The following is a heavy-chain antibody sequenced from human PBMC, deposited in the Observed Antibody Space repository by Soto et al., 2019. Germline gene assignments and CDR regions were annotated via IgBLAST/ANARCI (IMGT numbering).Heavy chain of an antibody. J-gene: IGHJ3*02. CDR1: GGSISSYY. D-gene: IGHD3-22*01. CDR2: IYTSGST. CDR3: ARAAGYYDSSGYYRDEYAFDI. V-gene: IGHV4-4*07. Sequence: SETLSLTCTVSGGSISSYYWSWIRQPAGKGLEWIGRIYTSGSTNYNPSPKSRVTMSVDTSKNQFSLKLSSVTAADTAVYYCARAAGYYDSSGYYRDEYAFDIWGQGTMVTVSS.